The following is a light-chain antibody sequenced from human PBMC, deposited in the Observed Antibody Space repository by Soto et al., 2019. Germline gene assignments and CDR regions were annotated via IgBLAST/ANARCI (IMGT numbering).Light chain of an antibody. Sequence: EIVLTQSPGTLSLSPGERATLSCRASQSVSSSYLAWYQQKPGQAPRPLIYGASSRATGIPDRFSGSGSGTEFTLTISRLETEDFAVYYCQQYGSSPYTFGQGTKLEIK. V-gene: IGKV3-20*01. CDR2: GAS. CDR1: QSVSSSY. J-gene: IGKJ2*01. CDR3: QQYGSSPYT.